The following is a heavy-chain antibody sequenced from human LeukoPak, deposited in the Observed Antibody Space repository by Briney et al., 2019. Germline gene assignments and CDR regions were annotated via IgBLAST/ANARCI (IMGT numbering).Heavy chain of an antibody. V-gene: IGHV1-18*01. D-gene: IGHD6-13*01. J-gene: IGHJ4*02. CDR2: ISASDGTT. Sequence: ASVKVSCKASGYSFSIYGITWARQAPGQGLEYLGWISASDGTTNYAQKVQDRVTMTTDTSTSTAYLELGSLRSEDTAVYYCARFGSSSWPYYFDYWGQGTLVTVSS. CDR3: ARFGSSSWPYYFDY. CDR1: GYSFSIYG.